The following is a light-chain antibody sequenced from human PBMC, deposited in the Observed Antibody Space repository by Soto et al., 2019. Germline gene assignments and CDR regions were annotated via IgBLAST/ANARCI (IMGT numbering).Light chain of an antibody. CDR3: QKYNSAPYT. Sequence: DIQMTQSPSSLSASVGDRVTITCRASQGISSYLDWYQQKPGKVPKLLIYAASTLQSGVPSRFSGSRSGTDFTLTISSLQPEDVATYYCQKYNSAPYTFGQGTKLELK. J-gene: IGKJ2*01. CDR1: QGISSY. V-gene: IGKV1-27*01. CDR2: AAS.